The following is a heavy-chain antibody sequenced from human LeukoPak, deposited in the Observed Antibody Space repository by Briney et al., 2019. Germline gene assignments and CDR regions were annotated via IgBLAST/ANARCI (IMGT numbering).Heavy chain of an antibody. D-gene: IGHD2-2*02. CDR1: GFTFSSYW. J-gene: IGHJ3*02. Sequence: GGSLRLSCAASGFTFSSYWMTWVGQAPGKGLEWVANIKQDGSEKYYVDSVKGRFTISRDSANNSLYLQLNSLRAEDTAVYYCARERGGFCSGTSCYKAFDIWGQGTMVTVSS. V-gene: IGHV3-7*01. CDR3: ARERGGFCSGTSCYKAFDI. CDR2: IKQDGSEK.